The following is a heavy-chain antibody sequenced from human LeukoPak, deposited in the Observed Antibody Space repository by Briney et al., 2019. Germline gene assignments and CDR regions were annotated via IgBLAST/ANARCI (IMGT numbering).Heavy chain of an antibody. CDR2: IYSGGST. D-gene: IGHD2-2*01. CDR1: GFTVSSNY. V-gene: IGHV3-66*02. Sequence: GGSLRLPCAASGFTVSSNYMSWVRQAPGKGLEWVSVIYSGGSTYYADSVKGRFTISRDNSKNTLYLQMNSLRAEDTAVYYCARAGDIVVVPAAPDYWGQGTLVTVSS. CDR3: ARAGDIVVVPAAPDY. J-gene: IGHJ4*02.